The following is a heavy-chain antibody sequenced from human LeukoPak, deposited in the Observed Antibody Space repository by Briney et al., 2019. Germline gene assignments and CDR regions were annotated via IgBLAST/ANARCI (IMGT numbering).Heavy chain of an antibody. CDR1: GFTFSSYW. V-gene: IGHV3-74*01. J-gene: IGHJ4*02. CDR3: ASRDDTTFFDY. CDR2: INSDGSGT. D-gene: IGHD3-22*01. Sequence: GGSLRLSCAASGFTFSSYWMHWVRQAPGKGLVWVSRINSDGSGTFYADSVKCRFTISRDNSKNTLYMQMKILRAEDKVVYYCASRDDTTFFDYWGQGALVTVSS.